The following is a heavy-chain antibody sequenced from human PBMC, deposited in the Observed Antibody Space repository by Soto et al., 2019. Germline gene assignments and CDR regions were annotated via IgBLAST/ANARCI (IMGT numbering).Heavy chain of an antibody. D-gene: IGHD6-6*01. J-gene: IGHJ6*02. Sequence: GSLRLSCAASGFTFSSYGMHWVRQPPGKGLEWIGEIYHSGSTNYNPSLKSRVTISVDKSKNQFSLKLSSVTAADTAVYYCARVVGAARGYYYGMDVWGQGTTVTVSS. CDR1: GFTFSSYG. CDR2: IYHSGST. V-gene: IGHV4-4*02. CDR3: ARVVGAARGYYYGMDV.